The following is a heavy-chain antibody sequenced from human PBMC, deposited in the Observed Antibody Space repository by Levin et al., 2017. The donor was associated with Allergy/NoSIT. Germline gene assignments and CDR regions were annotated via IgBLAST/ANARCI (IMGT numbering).Heavy chain of an antibody. J-gene: IGHJ4*01. D-gene: IGHD4-17*01. CDR1: GFTFTSYA. CDR2: ITGSAATT. Sequence: GESLKISCAASGFTFTSYAMAWVRQAPGKGLEWVASITGSAATTYYADSVKGRFTISKDNPKNALVLQMNSRRPEETADYYCAKDRRFTVTADFDNWGHGTRVTVAS. CDR3: AKDRRFTVTADFDN. V-gene: IGHV3-23*01.